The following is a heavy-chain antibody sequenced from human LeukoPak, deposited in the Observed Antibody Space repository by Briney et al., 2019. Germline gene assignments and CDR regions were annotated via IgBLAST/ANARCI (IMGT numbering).Heavy chain of an antibody. D-gene: IGHD1-26*01. CDR3: ARLNLDSGSHGDY. CDR2: IYPGDSDT. V-gene: IGHV5-51*01. Sequence: GESLKISCMGSGYMFSQYWIGWVRQMPGKGLEWMGIIYPGDSDTRYSPSFQGQVTISADKSISTAYLQWSSLKASDTAMYYCARLNLDSGSHGDYWGQGTLVTVSS. J-gene: IGHJ4*02. CDR1: GYMFSQYW.